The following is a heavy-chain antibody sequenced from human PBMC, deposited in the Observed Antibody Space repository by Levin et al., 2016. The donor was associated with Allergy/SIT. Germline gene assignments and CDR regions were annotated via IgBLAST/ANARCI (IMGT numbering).Heavy chain of an antibody. V-gene: IGHV3-23*01. CDR1: GFTFSDHA. D-gene: IGHD4-17*01. J-gene: IGHJ6*03. Sequence: GESLKISCAASGFTFSDHAMSWVRQAPGKGLEWVSTITASGDNTFYADSVKGRFSISRDNSKNTLYLQMNNLRVEDTAVYYCAKDGHYVYWYYYMDVWGTGTTVTVSS. CDR2: ITASGDNT. CDR3: AKDGHYVYWYYYMDV.